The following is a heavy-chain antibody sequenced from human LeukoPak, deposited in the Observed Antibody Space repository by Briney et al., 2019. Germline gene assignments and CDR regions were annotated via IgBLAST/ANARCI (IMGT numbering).Heavy chain of an antibody. Sequence: PSQTLSLTCTVSGGSISSGSYYWSWIRQPAGKGLEWIGRIYTSGSTNYNPSLKSRVTISVDTSKNQFSLKLSSVTAADTAVYYCARGTIAVAARHYYYYYMDVWVKGTTVTVSS. CDR1: GGSISSGSYY. CDR3: ARGTIAVAARHYYYYYMDV. D-gene: IGHD6-19*01. CDR2: IYTSGST. V-gene: IGHV4-61*02. J-gene: IGHJ6*03.